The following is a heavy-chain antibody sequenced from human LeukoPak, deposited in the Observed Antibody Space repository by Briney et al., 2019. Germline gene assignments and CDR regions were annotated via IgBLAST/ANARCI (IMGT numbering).Heavy chain of an antibody. D-gene: IGHD3-3*01. J-gene: IGHJ4*02. V-gene: IGHV1-69*01. CDR1: GGTYSSYA. Sequence: GSSVNVSCKASGGTYSSYAISWVRQAPGQGRAWMGGIIPIFGTANYAQKFQGRVTITADESTSTAYMELSSLRSEDTAAYYCARTYDFWTGYYFDYWGQGTLVTVSS. CDR3: ARTYDFWTGYYFDY. CDR2: IIPIFGTA.